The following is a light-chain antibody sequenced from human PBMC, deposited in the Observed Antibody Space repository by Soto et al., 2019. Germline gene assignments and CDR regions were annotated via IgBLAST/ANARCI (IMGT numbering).Light chain of an antibody. Sequence: QSVLTQPPSVSGTPGQRVSISCSGSNSNIGSNVVAWYRHLPGTAPKCLIYVNDQRLSGVPDRISGSKSGTSASLAISGLQSEDEAEYYCVAWDDSLRGRVFGGGTKLTVL. J-gene: IGLJ3*02. CDR3: VAWDDSLRGRV. CDR2: VND. V-gene: IGLV1-44*01. CDR1: NSNIGSNV.